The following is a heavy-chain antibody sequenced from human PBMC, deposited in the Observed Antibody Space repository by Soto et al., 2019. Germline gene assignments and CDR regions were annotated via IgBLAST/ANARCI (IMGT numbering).Heavy chain of an antibody. D-gene: IGHD4-17*01. CDR2: ISGSGGST. CDR3: AKDPATDTVTTSFDY. J-gene: IGHJ4*02. V-gene: IGHV3-23*01. Sequence: GGSLRLSCAASGFTFSSYAMSWVRQAPGKGLEWVSAISGSGGSTYYADSVKGRFTISRDNSKNTLYLQMNSLRAEGTAVYYCAKDPATDTVTTSFDYWGQGTLVTVSS. CDR1: GFTFSSYA.